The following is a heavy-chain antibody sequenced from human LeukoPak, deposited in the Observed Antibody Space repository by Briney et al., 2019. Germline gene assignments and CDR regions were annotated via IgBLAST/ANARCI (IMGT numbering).Heavy chain of an antibody. D-gene: IGHD3-3*01. CDR1: GYTLTELS. Sequence: ASVKVSCKVSGYTLTELSMHWVRQAPGKGLEWMGGFDPEDGETIYAQKFQGRVTMTEDTSTDTAYMELSSLRSEDTAEYYCATYYDFWSGYHNTFDYWGQGTLVTVSS. V-gene: IGHV1-24*01. CDR2: FDPEDGET. CDR3: ATYYDFWSGYHNTFDY. J-gene: IGHJ4*02.